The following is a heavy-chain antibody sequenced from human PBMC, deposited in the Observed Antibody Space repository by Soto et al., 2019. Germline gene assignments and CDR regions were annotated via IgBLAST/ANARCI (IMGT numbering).Heavy chain of an antibody. J-gene: IGHJ4*02. D-gene: IGHD3-3*01. CDR2: IYYSGST. V-gene: IGHV4-59*08. CDR1: GCSISGYY. CDR3: ARHPDAFEWLFDY. Sequence: SETLSLTCTVSGCSISGYYWSWVRQPPGKGLEWTGYIYYSGSTNYNPSLKSRDTISVDTSKNQFSLKLTSVTAADTAVYFCARHPDAFEWLFDYWGQGTLVTVSS.